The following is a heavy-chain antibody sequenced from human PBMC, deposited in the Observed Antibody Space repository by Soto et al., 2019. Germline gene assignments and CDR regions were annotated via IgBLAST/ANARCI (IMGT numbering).Heavy chain of an antibody. CDR1: GYIFRSHG. Sequence: QVQLVQSGAEVKKPGASVKVSCKASGYIFRSHGVSWMRQAPGQGLEWMGWISPYNGNTNYAQNLQGRVTMTTDTSTSTAYMELRSLRSDDTAVYYCARFVYRSTDPLGYAFDIWGQGTMVTVSS. V-gene: IGHV1-18*01. J-gene: IGHJ3*02. CDR3: ARFVYRSTDPLGYAFDI. D-gene: IGHD6-19*01. CDR2: ISPYNGNT.